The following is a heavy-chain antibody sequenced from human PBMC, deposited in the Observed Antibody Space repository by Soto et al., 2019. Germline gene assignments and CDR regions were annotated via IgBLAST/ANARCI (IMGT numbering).Heavy chain of an antibody. CDR1: VCNFINQS. V-gene: IGHV3-23*01. Sequence: WLSXRLSGTSAVCNFINQSIILFRHAPGKGLELVSVISGSCGTKYYADSVKGRFTISRDNSKNTLYLQMNSLRAEDTAIYYCAKDLGIITFMYYFAYCGLGNMVTVYS. D-gene: IGHD3-16*01. CDR3: AKDLGIITFMYYFAY. J-gene: IGHJ4*02. CDR2: ISGSCGTK.